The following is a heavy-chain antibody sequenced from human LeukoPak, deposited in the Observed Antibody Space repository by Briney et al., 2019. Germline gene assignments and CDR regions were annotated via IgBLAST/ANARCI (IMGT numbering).Heavy chain of an antibody. CDR3: ARVSGDYVYYYYYMDV. Sequence: GASVKVSCKASGYTFTSYGISWVRQAPGQGLKWMGWISAYNGNTNYAQKLQGRVTMTTDTSTSTAYMELRSLRSDDTAVYYCARVSGDYVYYYYYMDVWGKGTTVTASS. J-gene: IGHJ6*03. CDR2: ISAYNGNT. D-gene: IGHD4-17*01. CDR1: GYTFTSYG. V-gene: IGHV1-18*01.